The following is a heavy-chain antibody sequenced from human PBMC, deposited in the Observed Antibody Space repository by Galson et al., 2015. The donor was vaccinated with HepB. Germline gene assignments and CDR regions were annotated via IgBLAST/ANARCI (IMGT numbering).Heavy chain of an antibody. CDR1: GFTFSSYA. V-gene: IGHV3-23*01. J-gene: IGHJ4*02. D-gene: IGHD3-3*01. CDR3: AKVQVWADDYDFWSGYY. Sequence: SLRLSCAASGFTFSSYAMSWVRQAPGKGLEWVSAISGSGGSTYYADSVKGRFTISRDNSKNTLYLQMNSLRAEDTAVYYCAKVQVWADDYDFWSGYYWGQGTLVTVSS. CDR2: ISGSGGST.